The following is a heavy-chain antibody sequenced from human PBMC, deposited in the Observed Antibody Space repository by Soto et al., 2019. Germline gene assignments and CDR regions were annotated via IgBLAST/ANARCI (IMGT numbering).Heavy chain of an antibody. CDR3: ARQYSGYRKIYYLDY. CDR2: IYHSGSA. J-gene: IGHJ4*02. V-gene: IGHV4-31*03. CDR1: GGSIRSGDYY. Sequence: PXETLSLTCTVSGGSIRSGDYYWSWVRLRPGKGLEWLGHIYHSGSASFNPSLKTRVTISVDTSKNQFSLNLTSVTAADTALYYCARQYSGYRKIYYLDYWGQGTQVTVSS. D-gene: IGHD5-12*01.